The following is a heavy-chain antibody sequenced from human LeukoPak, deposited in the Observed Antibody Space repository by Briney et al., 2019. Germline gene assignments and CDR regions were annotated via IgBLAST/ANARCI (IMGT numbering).Heavy chain of an antibody. CDR3: ARQKQSHGNFDC. D-gene: IGHD1-26*01. Sequence: GGSLRLSCAASGFTVSSYAMHWVRQPIGKGLEWVSALGIAGDTFYPGSVKGRFAISRENAKNSLYLQMNSLRAEDTAMYYCARQKQSHGNFDCWGQGTLVTVSS. J-gene: IGHJ4*02. CDR2: LGIAGDT. V-gene: IGHV3-13*01. CDR1: GFTVSSYA.